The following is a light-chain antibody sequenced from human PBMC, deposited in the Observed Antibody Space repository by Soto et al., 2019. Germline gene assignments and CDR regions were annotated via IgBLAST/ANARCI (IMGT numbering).Light chain of an antibody. CDR3: QRRQT. Sequence: EIVLTQSPATLSLSPGERATLSCRASQSVSSYLAWYQQKPGQAPRLLIYDASNRATGIPARFSGSGSGTDFTLTISGLAPEDFAVYYCQRRQTFGQGTKLEIK. V-gene: IGKV3-11*01. CDR1: QSVSSY. CDR2: DAS. J-gene: IGKJ2*01.